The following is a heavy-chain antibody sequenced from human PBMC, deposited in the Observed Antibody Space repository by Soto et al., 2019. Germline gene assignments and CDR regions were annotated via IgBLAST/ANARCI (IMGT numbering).Heavy chain of an antibody. V-gene: IGHV1-46*01. CDR2: INPSGGHT. CDR3: ARGGHVVVVTAALDY. J-gene: IGHJ4*02. CDR1: GDTFTDYY. Sequence: QVQLVQSGAEVKKPGASVKVSCKASGDTFTDYYIHWVRQAPGQGLEWMGTINPSGGHTTYAQHFLGRMTMTRDTSTSTLYMELASLTSEDTAIYFCARGGHVVVVTAALDYWGQGTLVTVSS. D-gene: IGHD2-21*02.